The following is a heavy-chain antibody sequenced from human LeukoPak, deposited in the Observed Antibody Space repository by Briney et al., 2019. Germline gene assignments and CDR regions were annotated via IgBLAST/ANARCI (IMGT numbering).Heavy chain of an antibody. D-gene: IGHD6-19*01. CDR2: IYYSGST. V-gene: IGHV4-59*01. CDR3: ARDRRAVAGIDY. J-gene: IGHJ4*02. CDR1: GGSISSYY. Sequence: TSETLSLTCTVSGGSISSYYWSWIRQPPGKGLEWIGYIYYSGSTNYNPSLKSRVTISVDTSKNQFSLKLSSVTAADTAVYYCARDRRAVAGIDYWGQGTLVTVSS.